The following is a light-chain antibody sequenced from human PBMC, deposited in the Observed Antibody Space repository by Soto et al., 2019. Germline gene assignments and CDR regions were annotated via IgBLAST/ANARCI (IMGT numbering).Light chain of an antibody. V-gene: IGKV3-15*01. CDR2: DAS. CDR1: QSVSNY. J-gene: IGKJ1*01. Sequence: EIVLTQSPATLSLSPGERATLSCRASQSVSNYFAWYQQKPGQAPRLLIYDASTLEGGVPSRFSGSRSGTEFTFTISSLQPDDFATYYCQQYNSYSRAFGQGTKVEIK. CDR3: QQYNSYSRA.